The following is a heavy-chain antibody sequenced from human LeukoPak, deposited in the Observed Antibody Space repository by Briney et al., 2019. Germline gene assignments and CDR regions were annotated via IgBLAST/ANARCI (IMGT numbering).Heavy chain of an antibody. Sequence: SETLSLTCTVSGDSISSGDYYWSCIRQPAGKGLEWIGRISSSGSTNYNPSLKSRVTISVDTSKNQFSLKLRSVTAADTAVYYCARVTSRLGWFVPWGQGTLVTVSS. J-gene: IGHJ5*02. CDR2: ISSSGST. CDR1: GDSISSGDYY. CDR3: ARVTSRLGWFVP. D-gene: IGHD6-25*01. V-gene: IGHV4-61*02.